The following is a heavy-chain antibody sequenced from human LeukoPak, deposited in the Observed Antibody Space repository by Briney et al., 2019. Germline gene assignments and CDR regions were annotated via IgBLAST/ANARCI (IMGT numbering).Heavy chain of an antibody. CDR1: GYTFAKYW. J-gene: IGHJ5*02. V-gene: IGHV5-51*01. CDR2: IYPGDSDT. CDR3: ARGTRGSYSGWFDP. Sequence: KVGESLKISCQASGYTFAKYWIGWVRQMPGKGLEWMGIIYPGDSDTRYSPSFQGQVTISADKSISTAYLQWSSLKASDTAMYYCARGTRGSYSGWFDPWGQGTLVTVSS. D-gene: IGHD1-26*01.